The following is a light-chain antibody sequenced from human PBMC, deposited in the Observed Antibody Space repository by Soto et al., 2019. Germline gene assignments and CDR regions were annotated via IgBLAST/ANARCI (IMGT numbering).Light chain of an antibody. V-gene: IGKV3-20*01. Sequence: EIVLTQSPGTLSLSPGERATLSCRASQSVSSSYLAWYQQKPGQAPRLLIYGASSRATGIPDRFSGSGSGXXXXXXXXXXXXXXXXXYYCQQYGSSPMYTFGQGTKLEIK. J-gene: IGKJ2*01. CDR1: QSVSSSY. CDR2: GAS. CDR3: QQYGSSPMYT.